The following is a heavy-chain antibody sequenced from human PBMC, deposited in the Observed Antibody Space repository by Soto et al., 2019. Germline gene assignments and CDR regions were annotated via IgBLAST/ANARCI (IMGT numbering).Heavy chain of an antibody. V-gene: IGHV3-64*01. D-gene: IGHD3-9*01. J-gene: IGHJ4*02. Sequence: EVQLVESGGGLVQPGGSLRLSFAASGFTFSSYAMHWVRQAPGKGLEYVSAISSNGGSTYYANSVKGRFTISRDNSKNTLYLQMGSLRAEDMAVYYCARGTYYDILTGPGYYWGQGTLVTVSS. CDR3: ARGTYYDILTGPGYY. CDR1: GFTFSSYA. CDR2: ISSNGGST.